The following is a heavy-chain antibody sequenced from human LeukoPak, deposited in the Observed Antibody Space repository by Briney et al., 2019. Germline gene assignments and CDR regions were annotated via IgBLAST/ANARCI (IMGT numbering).Heavy chain of an antibody. J-gene: IGHJ5*02. CDR2: IYHTGST. CDR1: GGAISSGLYS. V-gene: IGHV4-30-2*01. CDR3: ARLQYCSGTSCYWFDP. D-gene: IGHD2-2*01. Sequence: SETLSLTCDVSGGAISSGLYSWSWIRQPLGKGLEWIGYIYHTGSTYYNPSLKSRVTISVDTSKNQFSLRLSSVTAADTAVYYCARLQYCSGTSCYWFDPWGQGTLVTVSS.